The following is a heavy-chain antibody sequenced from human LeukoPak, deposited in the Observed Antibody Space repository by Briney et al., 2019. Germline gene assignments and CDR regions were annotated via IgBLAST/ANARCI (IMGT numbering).Heavy chain of an antibody. CDR3: ARHPGTTYYYGSGSYTYYFDY. J-gene: IGHJ4*02. V-gene: IGHV4-39*01. D-gene: IGHD3-10*01. CDR1: GGSISSSSYY. CDR2: IYDSGST. Sequence: SETLSLTCTVSGGSISSSSYYWGWLRQPPGKGLEWIVSIYDSGSTYYNPSLKSRLTISVDTSKNQFSLKLSSVTAADTAVYYCARHPGTTYYYGSGSYTYYFDYWGQGTLVTVSS.